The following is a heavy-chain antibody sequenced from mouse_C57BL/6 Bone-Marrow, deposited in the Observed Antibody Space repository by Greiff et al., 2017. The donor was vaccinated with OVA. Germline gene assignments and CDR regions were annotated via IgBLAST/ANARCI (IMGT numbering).Heavy chain of an antibody. Sequence: VKLQESGAELARPGASVKLSCKASGYTFTSYGISWVKQRTGQGLEWIGEIYPRSGNTYYNEKFKGKATLTADKSSSTAYMELRSLTSEDSAVYFCARGGRARFAYWGQGTLVTVSA. CDR3: ARGGRARFAY. CDR1: GYTFTSYG. V-gene: IGHV1-81*01. J-gene: IGHJ3*01. CDR2: IYPRSGNT. D-gene: IGHD3-1*01.